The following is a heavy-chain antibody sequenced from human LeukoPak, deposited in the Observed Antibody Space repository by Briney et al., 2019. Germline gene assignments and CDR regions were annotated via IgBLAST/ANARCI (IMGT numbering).Heavy chain of an antibody. J-gene: IGHJ6*03. CDR3: ARENGDYSFYYYYMDV. Sequence: SETLSLTCTVSGGSISSSSYYWGWVRQPPGKGLEWIGSIYYSGSTYYNPSLKSRVTISVDTSKNQFSVKLSSVTAADTAVYYCARENGDYSFYYYYMDVWGKGTTVTVSS. CDR1: GGSISSSSYY. D-gene: IGHD4-17*01. V-gene: IGHV4-39*07. CDR2: IYYSGST.